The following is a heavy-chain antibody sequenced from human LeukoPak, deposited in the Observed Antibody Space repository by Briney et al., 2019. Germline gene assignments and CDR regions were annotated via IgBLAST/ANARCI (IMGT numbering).Heavy chain of an antibody. D-gene: IGHD5-12*01. CDR3: TRDLGQWLLQGIFFDY. V-gene: IGHV1-8*01. J-gene: IGHJ4*02. CDR1: GYTFTSYD. CDR2: MNPNSGNT. Sequence: ASVKVSCKASGYTFTSYDINWVRQATGQGLEWMGWMNPNSGNTGYAQKFQGRVTMTTDTSTSTAYMELRSLRSDDTAVYYCTRDLGQWLLQGIFFDYWGQGTLVTVSS.